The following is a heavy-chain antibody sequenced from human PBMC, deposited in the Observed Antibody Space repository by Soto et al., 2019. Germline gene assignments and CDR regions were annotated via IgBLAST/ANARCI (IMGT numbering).Heavy chain of an antibody. CDR1: GFTFSSYA. CDR2: ISYDGSNK. CDR3: ARDYYRFNSGYGFRMDV. J-gene: IGHJ6*02. D-gene: IGHD5-12*01. V-gene: IGHV3-30-3*01. Sequence: QVQLVESGGGVVQPGRSLRLSCAASGFTFSSYAMHWVRQAPGKGLEWVAVISYDGSNKYYADSVKGRFTISRDNSKNTLYLQMNSLRAEDTAVYYCARDYYRFNSGYGFRMDVWGQGTTVTVSS.